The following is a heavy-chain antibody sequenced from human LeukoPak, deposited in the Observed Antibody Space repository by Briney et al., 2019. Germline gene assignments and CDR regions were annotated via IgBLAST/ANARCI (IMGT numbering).Heavy chain of an antibody. V-gene: IGHV4-59*01. Sequence: SETLSLTCTVSGGSISSYYWSWIRQPPGKGLEWIGYIYYSGSTNNNPSLKSRVTISVDTSKNQFSLKLSSVTAADTAVYYCARDSGTAYFDYWGQGTLVTVSS. J-gene: IGHJ4*02. D-gene: IGHD3-10*01. CDR3: ARDSGTAYFDY. CDR1: GGSISSYY. CDR2: IYYSGST.